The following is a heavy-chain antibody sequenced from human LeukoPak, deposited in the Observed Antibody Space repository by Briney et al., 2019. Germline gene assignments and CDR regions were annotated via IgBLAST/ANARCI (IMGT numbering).Heavy chain of an antibody. J-gene: IGHJ4*02. CDR2: IHHSGST. D-gene: IGHD1-20*01. Sequence: SETLSPTCSVSGYSIRRGYHWGWIRQPPGKGLEWIGTIHHSGSTYYNPSLKSRVTISVDTSKNQFSLKLTSVTAADTAVYYCARVNWINDYWGQGTLVTVSS. CDR3: ARVNWINDY. V-gene: IGHV4-38-2*02. CDR1: GYSIRRGYH.